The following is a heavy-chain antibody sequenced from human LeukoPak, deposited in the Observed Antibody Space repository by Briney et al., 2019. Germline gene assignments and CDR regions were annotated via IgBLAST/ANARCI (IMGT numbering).Heavy chain of an antibody. Sequence: PSETLSLTCTVSGGSISTYYWSWIRQPPGKGVEWIGYIYHSGSTNYNPSLKSRITISVDTSKNQFSLILYSVTAADTAVYYCARDGRRDGYSLRYWGQGTLVTVSS. D-gene: IGHD5-24*01. CDR2: IYHSGST. V-gene: IGHV4-59*12. CDR1: GGSISTYY. CDR3: ARDGRRDGYSLRY. J-gene: IGHJ4*02.